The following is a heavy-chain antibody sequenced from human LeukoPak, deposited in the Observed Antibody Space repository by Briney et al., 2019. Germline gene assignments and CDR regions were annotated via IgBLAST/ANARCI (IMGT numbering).Heavy chain of an antibody. CDR1: GGSISSSSYY. D-gene: IGHD2-2*01. CDR3: ARHRSRGYCSSTSCYDPFFDY. V-gene: IGHV4-39*01. Sequence: PSETLSLTCTVSGGSISSSSYYWGWIRQPPGKGLEWIGSIYYSGSTYYNPSLKSRVTISVDTSKNQFSLKLSSVTAADTAVYYCARHRSRGYCSSTSCYDPFFDYWGQGTLVTVSS. CDR2: IYYSGST. J-gene: IGHJ4*02.